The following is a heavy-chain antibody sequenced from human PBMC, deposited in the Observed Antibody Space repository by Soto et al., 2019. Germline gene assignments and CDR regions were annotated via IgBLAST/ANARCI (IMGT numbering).Heavy chain of an antibody. V-gene: IGHV3-21*01. D-gene: IGHD7-27*01. CDR1: GFTFSSYS. CDR2: ISSSSSYI. Sequence: GSLRLSCAASGFTFSSYSMNWVRQAPGKGLEWVSSISSSSSYIYYADSVKGRFTISRDNAKNSLYLQMNSLRAEDTAVYYCARAANWVDAFDIWGQGTMVTVSS. J-gene: IGHJ3*02. CDR3: ARAANWVDAFDI.